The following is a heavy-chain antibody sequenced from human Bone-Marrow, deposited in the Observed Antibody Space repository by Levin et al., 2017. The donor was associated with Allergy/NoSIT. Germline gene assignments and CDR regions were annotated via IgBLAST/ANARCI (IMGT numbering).Heavy chain of an antibody. CDR2: IYYSGTT. CDR1: GGSISSGDYY. J-gene: IGHJ3*02. D-gene: IGHD2-21*01. CDR3: ARVRIPIALDALDI. V-gene: IGHV4-30-4*01. Sequence: SETLSLTCTVSGGSISSGDYYWSWIRQPPGKGLEWIGYIYYSGTTYYNPSLKSRVTISVNTSKNQFSVNLSSVTAADTAVYYCARVRIPIALDALDIWGQGTMVTVSS.